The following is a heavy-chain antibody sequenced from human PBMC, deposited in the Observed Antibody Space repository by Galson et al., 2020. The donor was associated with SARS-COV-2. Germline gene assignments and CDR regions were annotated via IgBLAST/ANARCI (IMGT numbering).Heavy chain of an antibody. J-gene: IGHJ4*02. V-gene: IGHV6-1*01. Sequence: SLTCAISGDSVSSNSAAWNWIRQSPSRGLEWLGRTYYRSKWSSDYAVSVKSRITINPDTSKNQFSLQLNSVTPEDTAVYYCARSPGITVARTFDYWGQGTLVTVSS. CDR1: GDSVSSNSAA. CDR3: ARSPGITVARTFDY. CDR2: TYYRSKWSS. D-gene: IGHD6-19*01.